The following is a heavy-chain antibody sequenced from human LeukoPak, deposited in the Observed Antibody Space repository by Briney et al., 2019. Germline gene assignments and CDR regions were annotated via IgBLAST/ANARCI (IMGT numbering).Heavy chain of an antibody. J-gene: IGHJ4*02. V-gene: IGHV3-23*01. CDR3: AKDKLRYFDWLLELDY. Sequence: GGSLRLSCAASGFTLSSYAMSWVRQAPGKGLEWVSAISGSGGSTYYADSVKGRFTISRDNSKNTLYLQMNSLRAEDTAVYYCAKDKLRYFDWLLELDYWGQGTLVTVSS. D-gene: IGHD3-9*01. CDR2: ISGSGGST. CDR1: GFTLSSYA.